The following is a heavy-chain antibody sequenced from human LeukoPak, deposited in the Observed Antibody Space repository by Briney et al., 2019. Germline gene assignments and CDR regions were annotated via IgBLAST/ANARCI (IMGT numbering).Heavy chain of an antibody. V-gene: IGHV4-34*01. J-gene: IGHJ5*02. CDR2: INHSGST. CDR1: GGSFSGYY. CDR3: ARTGVRYFDWLAPYNWFDP. Sequence: SETLSLTCAVYGGSFSGYYWSWISQPPGKGLDWIGEINHSGSTNSNSSLKSRVTISVDTSKNQYSLQLSYVTAADTAVYYCARTGVRYFDWLAPYNWFDPWGEAAKVSDSS. D-gene: IGHD3-9*01.